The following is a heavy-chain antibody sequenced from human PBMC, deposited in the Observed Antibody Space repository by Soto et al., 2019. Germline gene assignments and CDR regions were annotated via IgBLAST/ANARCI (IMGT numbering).Heavy chain of an antibody. CDR3: ARSGSDYWYYSDY. V-gene: IGHV4-31*03. J-gene: IGHJ4*02. CDR1: GGSINSGGYY. CDR2: IYYSGST. D-gene: IGHD3-10*01. Sequence: PSETLSLTCTVSGGSINSGGYYWSWIRQFPGKGLEWIGFIYYSGSTYYNPSLKSRLTISLDTSRGQFSLKLSSVTDADTALYYCARSGSDYWYYSDYWGQGTMVTVSS.